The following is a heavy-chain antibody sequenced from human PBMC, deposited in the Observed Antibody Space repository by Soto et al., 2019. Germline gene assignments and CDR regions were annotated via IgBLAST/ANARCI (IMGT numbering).Heavy chain of an antibody. Sequence: SETLSLTCTVSGGSVDSNRYYWAWIRQPPGKGLEWIGSIFYTGSTYYSPSLKGRLIISVDPSKNQFSLKLTSVTAADMAMYYCERLAGFFSTSGRHGDDVQDFRGPGSTVTGS. V-gene: IGHV4-39*01. CDR1: GGSVDSNRYY. CDR3: ERLAGFFSTSGRHGDDVQDF. CDR2: IFYTGST. D-gene: IGHD2-2*01. J-gene: IGHJ6*02.